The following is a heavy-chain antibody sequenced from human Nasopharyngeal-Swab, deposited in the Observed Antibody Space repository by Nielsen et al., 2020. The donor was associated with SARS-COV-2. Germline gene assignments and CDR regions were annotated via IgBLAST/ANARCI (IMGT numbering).Heavy chain of an antibody. V-gene: IGHV3-48*04. D-gene: IGHD1-1*01. J-gene: IGHJ4*02. CDR1: GFTFSSYS. CDR3: ARAGTDY. CDR2: ISSSSSTI. Sequence: GESLKISCAASGFTFSSYSMNWVRQAPGKELEWVSYISSSSSTIYYADSVKGRFTISRDNAKNSLYLQMNSLRAEDTAVYYCARAGTDYWGQGTLVTVSS.